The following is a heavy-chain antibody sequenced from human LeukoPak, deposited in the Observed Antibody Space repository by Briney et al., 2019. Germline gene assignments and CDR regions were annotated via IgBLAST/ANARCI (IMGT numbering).Heavy chain of an antibody. V-gene: IGHV1-8*01. Sequence: ASVKVSCKASGYTFSTYDINWVRQAPGQGLEWMGWMNPNSGNTGYAQEFRGRVAMTRDTSISTAYMELRSLISDDTAVYYCARGGTIYDTILEDPFDIWGQGTMVTVSS. D-gene: IGHD3-22*01. CDR2: MNPNSGNT. CDR3: ARGGTIYDTILEDPFDI. J-gene: IGHJ3*02. CDR1: GYTFSTYD.